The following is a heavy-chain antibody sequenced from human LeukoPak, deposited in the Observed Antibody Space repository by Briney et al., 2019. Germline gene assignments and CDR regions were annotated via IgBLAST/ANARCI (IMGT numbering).Heavy chain of an antibody. CDR2: IDTDSTYI. J-gene: IGHJ4*02. V-gene: IGHV3-21*01. Sequence: GGSLRLSCAASGFTFSNYDMNWVRQSPGKGLEWVSSIDTDSTYIHYADSVKGRFTISRDNAKNSLYLQMGSLRAEDTAVYYCAKSPTYYYDSSPFDYWGQGTLVTVSS. CDR3: AKSPTYYYDSSPFDY. D-gene: IGHD3-22*01. CDR1: GFTFSNYD.